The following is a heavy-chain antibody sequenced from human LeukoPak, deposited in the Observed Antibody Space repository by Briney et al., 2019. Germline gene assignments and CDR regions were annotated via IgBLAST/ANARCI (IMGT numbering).Heavy chain of an antibody. D-gene: IGHD3-10*01. V-gene: IGHV3-30*02. CDR2: IRYDGSNK. Sequence: GGSLRLSCAASGFTFSSNGMHWVRRAPGKGLEWVAFIRYDGSNKYYADSVKGRSTISRDNSKNTLYLQMNSLRAEGTAVYYCARVLGGAFDIWGQGTMVTVSS. CDR3: ARVLGGAFDI. J-gene: IGHJ3*02. CDR1: GFTFSSNG.